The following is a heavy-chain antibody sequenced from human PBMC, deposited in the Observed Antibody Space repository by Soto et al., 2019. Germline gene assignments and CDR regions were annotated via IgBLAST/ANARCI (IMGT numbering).Heavy chain of an antibody. Sequence: EVQLVESGGGLVQPGGSLRLSCAASGFTVSNNYMRWVRQAPGKGLEWVSLIYSGGATYYADSVKGRFTISRDNSKNTLYLQINSLRDEDTAVYYCARDGTYNWVGGQGILVTVSS. V-gene: IGHV3-66*01. CDR2: IYSGGAT. CDR1: GFTVSNNY. D-gene: IGHD1-1*01. CDR3: ARDGTYNWV. J-gene: IGHJ4*02.